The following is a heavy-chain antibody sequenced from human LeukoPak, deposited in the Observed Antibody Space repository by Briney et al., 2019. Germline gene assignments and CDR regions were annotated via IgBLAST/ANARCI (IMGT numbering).Heavy chain of an antibody. Sequence: ASVKVSCKASGYTFTSYGISWVRQAPGQGLEWMGWISAYNGNTNYAQKLQGRVTMTTDTSTSTAYMELTSLRSDDTAVYYCARDGCSSTSCYGYGMDVWGKGPRSPSPQ. CDR1: GYTFTSYG. D-gene: IGHD2-2*01. J-gene: IGHJ6*01. CDR3: ARDGCSSTSCYGYGMDV. CDR2: ISAYNGNT. V-gene: IGHV1-18*04.